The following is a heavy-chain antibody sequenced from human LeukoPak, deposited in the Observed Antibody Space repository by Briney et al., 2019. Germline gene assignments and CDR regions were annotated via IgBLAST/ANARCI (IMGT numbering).Heavy chain of an antibody. V-gene: IGHV1-2*02. CDR1: GYTFTSYA. J-gene: IGHJ5*02. CDR3: ARGATMVRGSRPFDP. Sequence: ASVSVSCKASGYTFTSYAMNWVRQAPGQGREGMGWINPNSGGTNYAQKFQGRVTITRDTSISTAYMELSRLRSDDTAVYYCARGATMVRGSRPFDPWGQGTLVTVSS. CDR2: INPNSGGT. D-gene: IGHD3-10*01.